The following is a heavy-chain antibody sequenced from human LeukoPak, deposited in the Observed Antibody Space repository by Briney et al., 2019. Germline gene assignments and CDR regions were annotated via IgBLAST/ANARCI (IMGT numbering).Heavy chain of an antibody. CDR1: GYTFTSYG. CDR2: ISAYNGNT. V-gene: IGHV1-18*01. Sequence: ASVKVSCKASGYTFTSYGISWVRQAPGQGLEWMGWISAYNGNTNYAQKLQGRVTMTTDTSTSTAYMELRSQRSDDTAVYYCARTLMAERYYYYYYTDVWGKGTTVTVSS. J-gene: IGHJ6*03. D-gene: IGHD2-8*01. CDR3: ARTLMAERYYYYYYTDV.